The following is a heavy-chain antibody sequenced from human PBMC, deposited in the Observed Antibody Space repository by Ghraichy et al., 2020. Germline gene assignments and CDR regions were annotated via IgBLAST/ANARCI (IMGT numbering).Heavy chain of an antibody. Sequence: SETLSLTCAVYGGSFSGYYWSWIRQPPGKGLEWIGEINHSGSTNYNPSLKSRVTISVDTSKNQFSLKLSSVTAADTAVYYCARAYFYYDFWSGPSTNWFDPWGQGTLVTVSS. CDR2: INHSGST. CDR1: GGSFSGYY. J-gene: IGHJ5*02. D-gene: IGHD3-3*01. CDR3: ARAYFYYDFWSGPSTNWFDP. V-gene: IGHV4-34*01.